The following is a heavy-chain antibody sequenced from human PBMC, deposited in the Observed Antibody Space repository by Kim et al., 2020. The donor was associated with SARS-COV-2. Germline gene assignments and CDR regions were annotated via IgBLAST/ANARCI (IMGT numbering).Heavy chain of an antibody. CDR2: IGVSESNT. CDR3: VRGGLERDYGHFDF. CDR1: GFTFSNFA. J-gene: IGHJ4*02. D-gene: IGHD3-16*01. Sequence: GGSLRLSCASSGFTFSNFAMNWVRQAPGKGLEWVSTIGVSESNTYYADSVKGRFTISRDNSKNTLYLQMYSPRAEDKAVYYCVRGGLERDYGHFDFWGQG. V-gene: IGHV3-23*01.